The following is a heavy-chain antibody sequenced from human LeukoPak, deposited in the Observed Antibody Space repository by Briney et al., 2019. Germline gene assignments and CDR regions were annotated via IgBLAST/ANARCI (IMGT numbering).Heavy chain of an antibody. CDR1: GLTFSSDA. V-gene: IGHV3-23*01. D-gene: IGHD6-13*01. J-gene: IGHJ1*01. Sequence: VGSLRLSCAASGLTFSSDAMSWVCQAPGKGQEWVSAISGSGGSTYYADSVKGRFTISRDNSKYTMYLQMNSLRPEETYVYYCAKDPIGQQLVEYFQHWGEGNL. CDR3: AKDPIGQQLVEYFQH. CDR2: ISGSGGST.